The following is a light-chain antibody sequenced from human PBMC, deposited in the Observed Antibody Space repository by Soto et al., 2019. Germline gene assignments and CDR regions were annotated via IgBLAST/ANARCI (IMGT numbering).Light chain of an antibody. V-gene: IGLV2-14*01. CDR2: VVS. J-gene: IGLJ1*01. Sequence: QSALTQPASVSGSPGQSITISCTGASSDVGGYNYVSWYQQLPGKAPKLMIYVVSNRPSGVSNRFSGSKSGNTASLTISGLQSEDEADYYCTSYTSSSSYVFGTGTKVTVL. CDR3: TSYTSSSSYV. CDR1: SSDVGGYNY.